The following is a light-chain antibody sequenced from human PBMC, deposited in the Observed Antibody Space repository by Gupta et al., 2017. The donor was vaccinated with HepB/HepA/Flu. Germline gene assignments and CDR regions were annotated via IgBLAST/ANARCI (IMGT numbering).Light chain of an antibody. V-gene: IGKV3-11*01. CDR3: QQQGNGQLYT. CDR1: QNVNTF. CDR2: DAS. Sequence: EIVLTQSPATLSLSPGEGAILSCRASQNVNTFLAWYQQKIGPAPRLLIYDASKRAPGIPARFSGDGSGTKFTRIISDLEPEDFAVYSCQQQGNGQLYTFGHGTKVEI. J-gene: IGKJ3*01.